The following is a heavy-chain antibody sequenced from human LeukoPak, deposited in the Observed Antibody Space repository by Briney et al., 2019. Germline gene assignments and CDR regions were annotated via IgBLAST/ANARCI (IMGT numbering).Heavy chain of an antibody. D-gene: IGHD2-2*01. CDR3: ARPISSTRGPPFDI. Sequence: PSETLSLTCTVSGGSISSTYYWGWIRQPPGKGLAWIGSIYYSGDTYYNPSLKSRVTISVDTSKNLFSLKLSSVTAADTAVYYCARPISSTRGPPFDIWGQGTMVTVSS. CDR1: GGSISSTYY. CDR2: IYYSGDT. J-gene: IGHJ3*02. V-gene: IGHV4-39*01.